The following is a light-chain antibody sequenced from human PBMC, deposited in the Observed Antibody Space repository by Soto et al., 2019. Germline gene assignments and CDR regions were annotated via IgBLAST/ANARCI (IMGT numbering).Light chain of an antibody. CDR3: RQRYNWPLT. J-gene: IGKJ4*01. V-gene: IGKV3-11*01. CDR2: DAF. Sequence: TVLTQYPATLSLSPGERDTLSCKASQSIGNSLGWFQQKPGQAPRLLIDDAFNRATGSPARFTGSGSGSDLTLTISSLEPEDFGVYYCRQRYNWPLTFGGGTKVEIK. CDR1: QSIGNS.